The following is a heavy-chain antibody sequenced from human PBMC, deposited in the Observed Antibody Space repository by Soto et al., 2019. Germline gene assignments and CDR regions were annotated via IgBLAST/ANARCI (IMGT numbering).Heavy chain of an antibody. V-gene: IGHV3-23*01. D-gene: IGHD3-10*01. Sequence: GGSLRLSCAASGFTFSSYTMNWVRQAPGNGLEWVSGIIGDSSTYYADSVKGRFTISRDNSKNTLYLQMNSLRAEDTAVYYCAKAPFITMVRGVIPYFDYWGQGTLVTVSS. CDR1: GFTFSSYT. CDR3: AKAPFITMVRGVIPYFDY. CDR2: IIGDSST. J-gene: IGHJ4*02.